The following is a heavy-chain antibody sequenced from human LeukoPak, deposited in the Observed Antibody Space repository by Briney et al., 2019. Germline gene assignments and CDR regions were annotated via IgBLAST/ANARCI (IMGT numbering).Heavy chain of an antibody. J-gene: IGHJ3*02. Sequence: PSETLSLTCTVSGGSISSGGYYWSWIRQHPGEGLEWIGYIYYSGSTYYNPSLKSRVTISVDTSKNQFSLKLSSVTAADTAVYYCAREFPDGATSAFDIWGQGTMVTVSS. CDR2: IYYSGST. V-gene: IGHV4-31*03. D-gene: IGHD1-26*01. CDR3: AREFPDGATSAFDI. CDR1: GGSISSGGYY.